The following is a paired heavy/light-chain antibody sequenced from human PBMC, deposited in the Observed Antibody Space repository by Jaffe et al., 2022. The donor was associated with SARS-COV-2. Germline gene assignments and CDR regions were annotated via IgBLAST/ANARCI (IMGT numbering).Light chain of an antibody. CDR3: QQYNDWPET. V-gene: IGKV3-15*01. CDR2: DAS. J-gene: IGKJ3*01. CDR1: QSFSNN. Sequence: DIVMTQSPATLSVSPGERATLSCRASQSFSNNLAWYQQKPGQAPRLLIYDASIRATGIPARFSGSGSGTEFTLTISSLQSEDIAVYYCQQYNDWPETFGPGTKVDFK.
Heavy chain of an antibody. CDR3: ARHRRGDSLRYYFDY. CDR2: IYYTGHT. V-gene: IGHV4-39*01. CDR1: GGSISSISYY. D-gene: IGHD7-27*01. Sequence: QLQLQESGPGLLNPSETLSLTCSVSGGSISSISYYWGWIRQPPGKGLEWIGTIYYTGHTFYSPSLKSRVTMTMDTSKNKFSLRLSSVTAADTAVYYCARHRRGDSLRYYFDYWGQGSLATVSS. J-gene: IGHJ4*02.